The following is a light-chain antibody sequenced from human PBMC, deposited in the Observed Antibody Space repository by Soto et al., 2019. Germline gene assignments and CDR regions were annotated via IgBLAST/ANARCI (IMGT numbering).Light chain of an antibody. CDR1: PSVTNY. CDR3: QQYNNWPQIT. Sequence: VLGPCPATLSLSPGKGANHSSSASPSVTNYLAWYQQKPGQPPRLLIYGAFNRAAGIPARFSGSGSGTEFTLTISSLQSEDFAVYYCQQYNNWPQITFGQGTRLEIK. V-gene: IGKV3D-15*01. J-gene: IGKJ5*01. CDR2: GAF.